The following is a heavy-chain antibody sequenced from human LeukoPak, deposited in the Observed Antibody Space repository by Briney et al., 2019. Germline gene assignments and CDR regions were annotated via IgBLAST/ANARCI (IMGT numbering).Heavy chain of an antibody. D-gene: IGHD3-10*01. V-gene: IGHV3-30*04. CDR2: ISYDGNNE. Sequence: GGSLRLSCAASGFTFSSHAMHWVRQAPGKGLEWVAIISYDGNNEYYADSVKGRFTISRDNSRHTLYLQMNSLRAEDTAVYYCARAPYLYGYYYGSRSWPVIVARWGYFDYWGQGTLVTVSS. CDR1: GFTFSSHA. CDR3: ARAPYLYGYYYGSRSWPVIVARWGYFDY. J-gene: IGHJ4*02.